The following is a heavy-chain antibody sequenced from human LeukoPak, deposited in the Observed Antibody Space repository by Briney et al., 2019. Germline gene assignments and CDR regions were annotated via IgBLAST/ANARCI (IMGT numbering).Heavy chain of an antibody. V-gene: IGHV4-39*01. CDR1: GGSMSSRSYY. Sequence: SETLSLTCTVSGGSMSSRSYYWGGIRQPPGKGLEWIGSIYYSGSTYYNPSLKSRVTISVDTSKNQFSLTLSSVTAADTAVYYCARHGGATTWFDPWGQGTLVTVSS. CDR3: ARHGGATTWFDP. J-gene: IGHJ5*02. D-gene: IGHD1-1*01. CDR2: IYYSGST.